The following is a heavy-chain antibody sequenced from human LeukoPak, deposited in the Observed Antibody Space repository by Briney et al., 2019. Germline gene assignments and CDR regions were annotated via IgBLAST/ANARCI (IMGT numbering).Heavy chain of an antibody. D-gene: IGHD1-26*01. CDR3: TTDLYGNPSEDDY. Sequence: PGGSLRLSCAASGFTFSNAWMNWVRQAPGKGLEWVGRIKSKTDGGTTDYAAPVKGRFTISRDDSKNTLYLQMNSLKTEDTAVYYCTTDLYGNPSEDDYWGQGTLVTVSS. V-gene: IGHV3-15*01. J-gene: IGHJ4*02. CDR1: GFTFSNAW. CDR2: IKSKTDGGTT.